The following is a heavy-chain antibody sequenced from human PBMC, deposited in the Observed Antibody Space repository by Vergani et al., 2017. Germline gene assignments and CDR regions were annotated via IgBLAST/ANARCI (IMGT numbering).Heavy chain of an antibody. V-gene: IGHV3-30*02. CDR3: AKKLGDDSIVVGGYFDY. Sequence: QVQLVESGGGVVQPGGSLRLSCAASGFTFNSYGMHWVRQAPGKGLEWVASIRSDESRRYYGDSVKGRFTISRDNSKNTLYLQMNSLRAEDTAVYYCAKKLGDDSIVVGGYFDYWGQGTLVTVSS. D-gene: IGHD1-26*01. CDR2: IRSDESRR. J-gene: IGHJ4*02. CDR1: GFTFNSYG.